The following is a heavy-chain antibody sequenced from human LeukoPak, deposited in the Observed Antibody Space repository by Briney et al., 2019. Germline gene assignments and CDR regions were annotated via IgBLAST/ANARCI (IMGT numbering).Heavy chain of an antibody. Sequence: ASVKVSCKASGYTLTSYYMHWVRQAPGQGLEWMGIINPSGGSTNYAQKFQGRVTITADESTSTAYMELSSLRSEDTAVYYCAALTRVLNWFDPWGQGTLVTVSS. CDR2: INPSGGST. D-gene: IGHD3-10*01. J-gene: IGHJ5*02. CDR3: AALTRVLNWFDP. V-gene: IGHV1-46*01. CDR1: GYTLTSYY.